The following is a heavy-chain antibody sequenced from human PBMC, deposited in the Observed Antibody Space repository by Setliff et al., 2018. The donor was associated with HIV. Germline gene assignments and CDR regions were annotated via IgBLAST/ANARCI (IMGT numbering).Heavy chain of an antibody. Sequence: PSETLSLTCPQESLRDSINSGNYYWSWIRQHPGKGLEWIGYIYYSGSTYYSPSLKSRVTISEDTSKDQFSLEMRSVTAADTAVYYCATSPAGEILGSRPFYFDYWGQGTLVTVSS. D-gene: IGHD3-10*01. CDR3: ATSPAGEILGSRPFYFDY. J-gene: IGHJ4*02. V-gene: IGHV4-31*02. CDR2: IYYSGST. CDR1: DSINSGNYY.